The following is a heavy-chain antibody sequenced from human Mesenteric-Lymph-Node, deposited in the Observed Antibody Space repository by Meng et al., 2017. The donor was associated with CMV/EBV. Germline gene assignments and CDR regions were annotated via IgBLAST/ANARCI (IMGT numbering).Heavy chain of an antibody. CDR3: ARDSSLVGATQGPNYYYYYGMDV. CDR2: IYYSENT. Sequence: SETLSLTCIVSGGSIRNSAYYWGWIRQPPGKGLEWIGSIYYSENTFYNPSLKSRVTISIDTSKNQFSLKLGSVTAADTAVYYCARDSSLVGATQGPNYYYYYGMDVWGQGTTVTVSS. J-gene: IGHJ6*02. D-gene: IGHD1-26*01. CDR1: GGSIRNSAYY. V-gene: IGHV4-39*07.